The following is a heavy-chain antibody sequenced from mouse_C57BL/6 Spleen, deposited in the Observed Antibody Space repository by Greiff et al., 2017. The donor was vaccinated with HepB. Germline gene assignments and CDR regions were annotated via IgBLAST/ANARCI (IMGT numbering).Heavy chain of an antibody. Sequence: QVQLQQPGTELVKPGASVKLSCTASGYTFTSYWMHWVKQRPGQGLEWIGNLNPHNGGTNYYEKFKSKATLTVDKSSSPAYMQLSSLTSEDPAVYYCARWDYDVAAMDYWGQGTSVTVSS. J-gene: IGHJ4*01. CDR2: LNPHNGGT. CDR1: GYTFTSYW. V-gene: IGHV1-53*01. CDR3: ARWDYDVAAMDY. D-gene: IGHD2-4*01.